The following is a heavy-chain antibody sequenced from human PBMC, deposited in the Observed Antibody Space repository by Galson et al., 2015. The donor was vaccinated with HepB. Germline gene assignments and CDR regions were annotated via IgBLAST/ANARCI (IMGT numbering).Heavy chain of an antibody. CDR2: VSRSENT. D-gene: IGHD6-19*01. V-gene: IGHV4-59*01. Sequence: ETLSLTCTMSGGSISDCYCGWIRQSPGKELEWIGYVSRSENTKYNPSLKSRVTMALDTSKNQFSLRLTSVTAADTAVYYCVTGRGWLVDYWGQGMFVTVSS. CDR1: GGSISDCY. J-gene: IGHJ4*02. CDR3: VTGRGWLVDY.